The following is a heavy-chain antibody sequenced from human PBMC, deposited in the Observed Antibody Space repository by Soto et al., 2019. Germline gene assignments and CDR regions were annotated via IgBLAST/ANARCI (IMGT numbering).Heavy chain of an antibody. D-gene: IGHD7-27*01. J-gene: IGHJ3*02. Sequence: EVQVVESGGGLVKPGGSLRLSCAVSGFTFNTYNVNWVRQAPGKGLEWVSSISKTGHYIYYADSLKGRFTISRDNAKNSPYLQINSLRAEDTAVYYCASGPGDRIFDIWGQGTMVTVSS. CDR3: ASGPGDRIFDI. V-gene: IGHV3-21*01. CDR2: ISKTGHYI. CDR1: GFTFNTYN.